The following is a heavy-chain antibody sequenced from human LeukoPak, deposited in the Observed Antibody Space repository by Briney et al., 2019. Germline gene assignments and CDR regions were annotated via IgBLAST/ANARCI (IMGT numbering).Heavy chain of an antibody. CDR1: GGSISSYY. Sequence: PSETLSLTCTVSGGSISSYYWSWIRQPPGKGLEYIGYIFYIGSTNYNPSLQSRAIISVDTSKNQFSLKLSSVTAADTAVYYCASYSSSRSGFDYWGQGILVTVSS. CDR3: ASYSSSRSGFDY. V-gene: IGHV4-59*01. CDR2: IFYIGST. D-gene: IGHD6-6*01. J-gene: IGHJ4*02.